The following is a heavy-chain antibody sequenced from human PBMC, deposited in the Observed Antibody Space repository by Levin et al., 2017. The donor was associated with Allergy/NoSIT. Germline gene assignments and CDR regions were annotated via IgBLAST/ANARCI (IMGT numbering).Heavy chain of an antibody. CDR2: IIQSGST. CDR1: GCSFSSFS. CDR3: ARGLRATGHRRVYGLDV. V-gene: IGHV4-34*12. D-gene: IGHD1-1*01. J-gene: IGHJ6*02. Sequence: RTSETLSLTCAVYGCSFSSFSWSWIRQSPTKVPEWIWEIIQSGSTNYNPSLKSGGTISLDTSKNQFSLRLMSLTAADTAAYYYARGLRATGHRRVYGLDVWGQGTPVAVSS.